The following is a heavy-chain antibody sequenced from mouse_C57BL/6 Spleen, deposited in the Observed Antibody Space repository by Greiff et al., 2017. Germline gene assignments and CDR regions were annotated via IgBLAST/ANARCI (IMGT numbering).Heavy chain of an antibody. Sequence: QVQLQQSGPELVKPGASVKISCKASGYAFSSSWMNWVKQRPGKGLVWIGRIYPGDGDTNNNGKFTGKATLTADKSSSTAYMQLSSLTAEDSAVYFCASAYYGSSHWYFDVWGTGTTVTVSS. CDR2: IYPGDGDT. CDR1: GYAFSSSW. V-gene: IGHV1-82*01. D-gene: IGHD1-1*01. CDR3: ASAYYGSSHWYFDV. J-gene: IGHJ1*03.